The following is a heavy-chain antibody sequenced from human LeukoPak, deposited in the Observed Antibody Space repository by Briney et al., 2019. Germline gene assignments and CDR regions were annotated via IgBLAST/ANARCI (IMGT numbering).Heavy chain of an antibody. CDR2: IYSGGST. Sequence: GGSLRLSCAAFGFTVSSNYMSWVRQAPGKGLEWVSVIYSGGSTYYADSVKGRFTISRDNSKNTLYLQMNSLRAEDTAVYYCAREPKGGYDAFDIWGQGTMVTVSS. CDR1: GFTVSSNY. CDR3: AREPKGGYDAFDI. D-gene: IGHD3-16*01. V-gene: IGHV3-66*01. J-gene: IGHJ3*02.